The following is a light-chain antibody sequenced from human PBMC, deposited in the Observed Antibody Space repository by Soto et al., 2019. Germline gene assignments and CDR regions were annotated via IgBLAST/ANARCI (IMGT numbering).Light chain of an antibody. CDR1: ISNIGNNY. CDR3: GTWDSSLSAVV. CDR2: DTD. V-gene: IGLV1-51*01. J-gene: IGLJ2*01. Sequence: QSVLTQPPSVSAAPGQKVTISCSGSISNIGNNYVSWYQHLTGTAPQLLIYDTDKRPSGIPGRFSGSKSGTSATLAITGLQTGDEADYFCGTWDSSLSAVVFGGRTKLTVL.